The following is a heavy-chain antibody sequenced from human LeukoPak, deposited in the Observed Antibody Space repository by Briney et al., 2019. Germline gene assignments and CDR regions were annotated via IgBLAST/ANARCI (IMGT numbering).Heavy chain of an antibody. D-gene: IGHD2/OR15-2a*01. Sequence: GGSLRLSCAASGFTFSSYAMSWVRQAPRKGLEWVSAISGSGGSTYYPDSVKGRFTIFRNNFKNTLYLQMNSLRGEDTAVYYFPKGSSMSRAPGAFDIWGQGTMVTVSS. V-gene: IGHV3-23*01. J-gene: IGHJ3*02. CDR3: PKGSSMSRAPGAFDI. CDR2: ISGSGGST. CDR1: GFTFSSYA.